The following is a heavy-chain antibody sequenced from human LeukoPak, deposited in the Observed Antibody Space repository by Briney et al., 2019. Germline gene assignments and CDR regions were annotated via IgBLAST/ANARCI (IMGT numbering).Heavy chain of an antibody. J-gene: IGHJ3*02. CDR2: ISAYNGNT. D-gene: IGHD2-15*01. V-gene: IGHV1-18*01. CDR3: ARADCSGGSCYSDDAFDI. Sequence: ASVKVSCKASGYTFTNYGISWVRQAPGQGLEWMGWISAYNGNTNYAQKLQGRVTMTTDTSTSTAYMELRSLRSDDTAVYYCARADCSGGSCYSDDAFDIWGQGTMVTVSS. CDR1: GYTFTNYG.